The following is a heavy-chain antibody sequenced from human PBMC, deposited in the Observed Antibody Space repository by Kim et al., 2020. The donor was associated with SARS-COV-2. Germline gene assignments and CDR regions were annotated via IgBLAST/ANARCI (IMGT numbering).Heavy chain of an antibody. CDR1: GVSLTTDGMC. Sequence: SGPTLVNPTQTLTLTCTVSGVSLTTDGMCASWIRQPPGKALEWLALIDWDDDKYYSTSLKSRLTISKDTSKNQVVLTLTNVDPVDTATYYCARTPYSGDWYHHFDTWGQGILVTVAS. CDR2: IDWDDDK. D-gene: IGHD6-19*01. J-gene: IGHJ4*02. CDR3: ARTPYSGDWYHHFDT. V-gene: IGHV2-70*13.